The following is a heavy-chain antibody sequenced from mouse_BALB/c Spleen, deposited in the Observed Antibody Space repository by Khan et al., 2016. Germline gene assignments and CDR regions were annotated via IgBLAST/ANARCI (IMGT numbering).Heavy chain of an antibody. D-gene: IGHD1-1*02. J-gene: IGHJ4*01. V-gene: IGHV2-6-7*01. CDR2: IWGDRST. CDR1: GFSLNGYG. CDR3: RRVWVDY. Sequence: QLKESGPGLVAPSQCLSITCTASGFSLNGYGVNWVSQPPGKGLEWLGMIWGDRSTDDNSALKSRLTLTKYNATCQVILRMNSLQADDTARYYCRRVWVDYWGQGTSVTVSS.